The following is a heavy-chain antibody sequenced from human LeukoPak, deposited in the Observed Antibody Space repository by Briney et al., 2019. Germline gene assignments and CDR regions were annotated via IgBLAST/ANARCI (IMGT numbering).Heavy chain of an antibody. CDR2: FDPENGEA. Sequence: GASVKVSCRVSGYSLSELSMHWVRQAPGKGLEWMGGFDPENGEAVYAQKFQGRVTMTEDTSTDTSYMELNSLKSEDTAVYYCAAGGVYDLLDNWGQGPLVTVSS. CDR3: AAGGVYDLLDN. D-gene: IGHD2-8*01. CDR1: GYSLSELS. V-gene: IGHV1-24*01. J-gene: IGHJ4*02.